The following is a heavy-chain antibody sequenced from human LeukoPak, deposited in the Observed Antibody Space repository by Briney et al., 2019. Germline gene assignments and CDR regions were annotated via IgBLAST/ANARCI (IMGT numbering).Heavy chain of an antibody. D-gene: IGHD1-1*01. V-gene: IGHV1-46*01. CDR2: INPSGGST. J-gene: IGHJ4*02. CDR1: GYTFTSYY. CDR3: AREGTEDYFDY. Sequence: ASVKVSCKASGYTFTSYYMHWVRQAPGQGLEWMGIINPSGGSTSYAQKFQGRVTITRDTSTSTVYMELSSLRSEDTAVYYCAREGTEDYFDYWGQGTLVTVSS.